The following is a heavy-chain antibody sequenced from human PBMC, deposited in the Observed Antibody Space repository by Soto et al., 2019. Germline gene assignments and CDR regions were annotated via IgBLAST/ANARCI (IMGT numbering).Heavy chain of an antibody. CDR2: ISSSSSYT. CDR1: GFTFSSYA. V-gene: IGHV3-11*06. Sequence: PGGSLRLSCAASGFTFSSYAMSWIRQAPGKGLEWVSYISSSSSYTNYADSVKGRFTISRDNAKNSLYLQMNSLRAEDTAVYYCARTYYYDSSGSFNAFDIWGQGTMVTVSS. J-gene: IGHJ3*02. CDR3: ARTYYYDSSGSFNAFDI. D-gene: IGHD3-22*01.